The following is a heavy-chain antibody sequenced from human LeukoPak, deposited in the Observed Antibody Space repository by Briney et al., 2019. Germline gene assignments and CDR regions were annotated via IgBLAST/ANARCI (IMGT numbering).Heavy chain of an antibody. V-gene: IGHV3-66*01. CDR1: GSTVSSNY. CDR3: ARDFVTGSHGIYYYYGMDV. Sequence: GGSLRLSCAASGSTVSSNYMSWVRQAPGKGLEWVSVIYSGGSTYYSDAVKGRFTISRDNSKNTLYLQMNSLRAEDTAVYYCARDFVTGSHGIYYYYGMDVWGQGTTVTVSS. D-gene: IGHD2-15*01. J-gene: IGHJ6*02. CDR2: IYSGGST.